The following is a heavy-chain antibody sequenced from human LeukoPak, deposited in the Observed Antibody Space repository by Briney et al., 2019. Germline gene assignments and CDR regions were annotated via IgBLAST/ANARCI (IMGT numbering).Heavy chain of an antibody. Sequence: TLSLTCTVSGGSISSGGYYWSWIRQHPGKGLEWIGYIYYSGSTYYNPSLKSRVTISVDTSKNQFSLKLSSVTAADTAVYYCARDGDDYFDYWGQGTLVTVSS. CDR3: ARDGDDYFDY. J-gene: IGHJ4*02. CDR2: IYYSGST. V-gene: IGHV4-31*03. CDR1: GGSISSGGYY. D-gene: IGHD7-27*01.